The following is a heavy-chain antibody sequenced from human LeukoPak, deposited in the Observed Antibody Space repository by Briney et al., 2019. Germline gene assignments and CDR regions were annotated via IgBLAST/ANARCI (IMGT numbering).Heavy chain of an antibody. V-gene: IGHV5-51*01. D-gene: IGHD1-26*01. CDR3: ARSVVGATANDAFDI. CDR2: FYPGDSDT. J-gene: IGHJ3*02. Sequence: GESLKISCKGSGYSFTSYWIGWVRQMPGKGLEWMGIFYPGDSDTRYSPSFQGQVTISADKSISTAYLQWSSLKASDTAMYYCARSVVGATANDAFDIWGQGTMVTVSS. CDR1: GYSFTSYW.